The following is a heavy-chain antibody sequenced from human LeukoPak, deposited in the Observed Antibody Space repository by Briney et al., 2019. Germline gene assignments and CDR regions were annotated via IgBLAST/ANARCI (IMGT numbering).Heavy chain of an antibody. CDR1: GYTFTGYY. D-gene: IGHD6-6*01. CDR2: INPNSGGT. J-gene: IGHJ4*02. Sequence: ASVKVSCKASGYTFTGYYMHWVRQAPGQGLEWMGWINPNSGGTNYAQKFQGRVTMTRDTSISTAYMELSRLRCDDTAVYYCARVLYSSSSGDYWGQGTLVTVSS. V-gene: IGHV1-2*02. CDR3: ARVLYSSSSGDY.